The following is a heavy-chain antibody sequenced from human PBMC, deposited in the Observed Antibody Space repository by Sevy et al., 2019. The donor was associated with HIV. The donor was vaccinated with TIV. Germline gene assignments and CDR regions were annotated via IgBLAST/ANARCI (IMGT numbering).Heavy chain of an antibody. D-gene: IGHD6-19*01. CDR2: INSDGSST. J-gene: IGHJ4*02. Sequence: GGSLRLSCAASGFTFSSYWMHWVRQAPGKGLVRVSRINSDGSSTSYADSVKGRFTISRDNAKNTLYLQMNSLRAEGTALYYCGRDISGSYRPEGFDYWGQGILDTVSS. CDR1: GFTFSSYW. V-gene: IGHV3-74*01. CDR3: GRDISGSYRPEGFDY.